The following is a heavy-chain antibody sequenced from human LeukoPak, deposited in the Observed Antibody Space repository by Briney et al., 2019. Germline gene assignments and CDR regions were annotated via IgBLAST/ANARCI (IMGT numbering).Heavy chain of an antibody. CDR3: ARVSRYYYDSSGYYLYYYYMDV. J-gene: IGHJ6*03. Sequence: PSETLSLTCAVYGGSFSGYYWSWIRQPPGKGLEWIGEINHSGSTNYNPSLKSRVTISVATSKNQFSLKLSSVTAADTAVYYCARVSRYYYDSSGYYLYYYYMDVWGKGTPVTVSS. D-gene: IGHD3-22*01. CDR1: GGSFSGYY. CDR2: INHSGST. V-gene: IGHV4-34*01.